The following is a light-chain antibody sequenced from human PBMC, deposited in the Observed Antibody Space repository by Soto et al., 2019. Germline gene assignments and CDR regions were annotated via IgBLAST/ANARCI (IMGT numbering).Light chain of an antibody. V-gene: IGLV1-44*01. CDR2: TNN. Sequence: QSVLPQPPSASGTPGQRVTISCSGGSSNIGSDTVNWYQHLPGTAPKLLIYTNNQRPSGVPDRFSGSKSGTSASLTISGLQSEDEAEYYCASWDDSLNGYVFGTGTKVTVL. CDR3: ASWDDSLNGYV. CDR1: SSNIGSDT. J-gene: IGLJ1*01.